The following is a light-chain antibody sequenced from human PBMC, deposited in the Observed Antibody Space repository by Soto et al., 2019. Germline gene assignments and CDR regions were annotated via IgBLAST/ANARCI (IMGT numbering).Light chain of an antibody. CDR2: VNN. Sequence: QSALTQPASVSGSPGQSITISCTGTSSDVGRYNYVSWYQQLPGKAPKLLIYVNNQRPSGVPDRFSGSKSGTSASLAISGLRSEDEADYYCAAWDGSLSAGVFGGGTKLTVL. CDR1: SSDVGRYNY. J-gene: IGLJ3*02. V-gene: IGLV1-47*01. CDR3: AAWDGSLSAGV.